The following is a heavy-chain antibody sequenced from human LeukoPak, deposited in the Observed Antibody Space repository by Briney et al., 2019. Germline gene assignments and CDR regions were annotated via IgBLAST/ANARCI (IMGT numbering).Heavy chain of an antibody. CDR3: AKDMAGGSGTYYPN. V-gene: IGHV3-9*01. CDR2: ISWNSDNI. CDR1: GFTVSSNY. J-gene: IGHJ4*02. Sequence: GGSLRLSCAASGFTVSSNYMSWVRQAPGKGLEWVSGISWNSDNIAYSDSVKGRFTISRDNAKNSLYLQMNSLRAEDTALYYWAKDMAGGSGTYYPNWGQGTLVTVSS. D-gene: IGHD3-10*01.